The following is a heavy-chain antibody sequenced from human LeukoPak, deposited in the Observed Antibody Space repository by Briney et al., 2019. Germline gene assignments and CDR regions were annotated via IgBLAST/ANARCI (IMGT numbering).Heavy chain of an antibody. CDR1: GGSFSGYY. J-gene: IGHJ5*02. CDR3: ARVRDPRVRFDP. Sequence: SETLSLTCAVYGGSFSGYYWSWIRQPPGKGLEWIGEINHSGSTNYNPSLKSRVTISVDTSKNQFSLKLSSVTAADTAVYYCARVRDPRVRFDPWGQGTLVTVSS. CDR2: INHSGST. V-gene: IGHV4-34*01.